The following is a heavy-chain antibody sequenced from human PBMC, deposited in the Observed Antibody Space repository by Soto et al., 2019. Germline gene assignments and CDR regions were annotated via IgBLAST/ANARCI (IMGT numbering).Heavy chain of an antibody. J-gene: IGHJ6*02. Sequence: GGSLRLSCAASGFTFSNAWINWVRQGPGKGLEWVGRVKSKAHGGTTDYADSVKGRFTISRDNSKNTLYLQMNSLRAEDTAVYYCARPGTYYDFWSGYYGVDVWGQGTTVTVS. CDR2: VKSKAHGGTT. CDR1: GFTFSNAW. CDR3: ARPGTYYDFWSGYYGVDV. V-gene: IGHV3-15*07. D-gene: IGHD3-3*01.